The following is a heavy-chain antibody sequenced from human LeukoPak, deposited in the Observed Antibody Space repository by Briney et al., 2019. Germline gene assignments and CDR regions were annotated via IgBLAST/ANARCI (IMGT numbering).Heavy chain of an antibody. CDR1: GFTFSSYA. CDR2: ISSNGGST. CDR3: ARSEWELNLYFDY. D-gene: IGHD1-26*01. V-gene: IGHV3-64*01. Sequence: GGSLRLSCAASGFTFSSYAMHWVRQAPGKGLEYVSAISSNGGSTYYANSVNGRFTISRDNSKNTLYLQMGSLRAEYMAVYYCARSEWELNLYFDYWGQGTLVTVSS. J-gene: IGHJ4*02.